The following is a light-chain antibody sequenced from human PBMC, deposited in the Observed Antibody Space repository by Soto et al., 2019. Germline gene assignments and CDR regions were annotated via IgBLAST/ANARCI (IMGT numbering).Light chain of an antibody. CDR2: EVR. Sequence: QSALTQPASVSGSPGQSITISCTGTSSDVGGYNYVSWYQQHPGKAPKLLIYEVRHRPSGISNRFSGSKSGNTASLTISGLQAEDEADFYCTSYTSSSTDVFGTWTKVTVL. J-gene: IGLJ1*01. CDR1: SSDVGGYNY. V-gene: IGLV2-14*01. CDR3: TSYTSSSTDV.